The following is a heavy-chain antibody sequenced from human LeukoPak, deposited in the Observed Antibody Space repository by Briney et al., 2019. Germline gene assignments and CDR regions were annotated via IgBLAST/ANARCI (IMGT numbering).Heavy chain of an antibody. V-gene: IGHV3-21*06. CDR3: AGEDQYSYYMDV. Sequence: GGSLRLFCAASEFTFNYYRMHWARHAPGEGLEWVSFICNIGTYTYYADSVKGRFTIPRDNTQNSLYLQMNSRRVEDAAVYFCAGEDQYSYYMDVWGKGTTVTVSS. CDR2: ICNIGTYT. D-gene: IGHD2-2*01. J-gene: IGHJ6*03. CDR1: EFTFNYYR.